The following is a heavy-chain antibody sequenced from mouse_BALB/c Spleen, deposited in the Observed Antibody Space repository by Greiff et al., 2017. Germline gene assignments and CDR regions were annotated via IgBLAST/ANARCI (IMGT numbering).Heavy chain of an antibody. CDR2: ISYSGST. J-gene: IGHJ3*01. CDR1: GYSITSDYA. D-gene: IGHD2-3*01. CDR3: ARTIYDGYYDLAY. V-gene: IGHV3-2*02. Sequence: EVKLVQSGPGLVKPSQSLSLTCTVTGYSITSDYAWYWIRQFPGNKLEWMGYISYSGSTSYNPYLKSRISITRDTSKNQFFLQLNSVTTEDTATYYCARTIYDGYYDLAYWGQGTLVTVSA.